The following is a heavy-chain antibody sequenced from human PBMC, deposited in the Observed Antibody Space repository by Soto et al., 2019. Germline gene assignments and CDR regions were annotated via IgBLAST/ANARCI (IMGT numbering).Heavy chain of an antibody. CDR3: AKGAGDGYSSSWLFDS. D-gene: IGHD6-13*01. CDR1: GFTFDMYA. Sequence: GGSLRLSCAASGFTFDMYAMSWVRQAPGKGLEWVAAFSRSDDSRYYADSVKGRFTVSRDNSKKTLSLQMNSLRAEDTAVYYCAKGAGDGYSSSWLFDSWGQGTLVTVSS. J-gene: IGHJ4*02. V-gene: IGHV3-23*01. CDR2: FSRSDDSR.